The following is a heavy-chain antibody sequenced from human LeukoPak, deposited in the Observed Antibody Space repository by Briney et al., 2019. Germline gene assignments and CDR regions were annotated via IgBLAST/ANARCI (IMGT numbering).Heavy chain of an antibody. Sequence: ASVKVSCKASGYTFTGYYMHWVRQAPGQGLEWMGWINPNSGGTNYAQKFQGRVTMTRDTSISTAYMELSRLRSDDTAVYYCARLVVPAAMGYFQHWGQGHPGHRLL. CDR3: ARLVVPAAMGYFQH. V-gene: IGHV1-2*02. CDR2: INPNSGGT. CDR1: GYTFTGYY. D-gene: IGHD2-2*01. J-gene: IGHJ1*01.